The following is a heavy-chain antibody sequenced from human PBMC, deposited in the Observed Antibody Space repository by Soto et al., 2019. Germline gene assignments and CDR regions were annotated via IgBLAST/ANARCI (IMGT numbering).Heavy chain of an antibody. D-gene: IGHD2-2*01. CDR2: IGTAGDT. CDR3: ARGPPAWVPAAMHSYYMDV. V-gene: IGHV3-13*01. J-gene: IGHJ6*03. Sequence: GGSLRLSCAASGFTFSSYDMHWVRQATGKGLEWVSAIGTAGDTYYPGSVKGRFTISRENAKNSLYLQMNSLRAGVSAVYYCARGPPAWVPAAMHSYYMDVWGKGTTVTVSS. CDR1: GFTFSSYD.